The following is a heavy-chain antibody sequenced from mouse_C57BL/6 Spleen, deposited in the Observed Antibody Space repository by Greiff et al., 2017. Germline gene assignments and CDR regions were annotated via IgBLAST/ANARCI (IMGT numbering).Heavy chain of an antibody. J-gene: IGHJ1*03. CDR1: GFSLTSYG. V-gene: IGHV2-2*01. Sequence: VMLVESGPGLVQPSQSLSITCTVSGFSLTSYGVHWVRQSPGKGLEWLGVIWSGGSTDYNAAFISRLSISKDNSKSQVFFKMNSLQADDTAIYYCASLDGYYRYFDVWGTGTTVTVSS. CDR3: ASLDGYYRYFDV. D-gene: IGHD2-3*01. CDR2: IWSGGST.